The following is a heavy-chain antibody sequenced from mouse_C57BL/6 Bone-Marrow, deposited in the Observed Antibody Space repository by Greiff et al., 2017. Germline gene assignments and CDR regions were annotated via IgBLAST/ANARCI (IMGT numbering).Heavy chain of an antibody. J-gene: IGHJ2*01. Sequence: VQLQQPGAELVKPGASVKMSCKASGYTFTSYWITWVKPRPGQGLAWIGDIYPGSGSTNYNQKFKSKATLTVDTSSSTAYMQLSSLTSEDSAVSDCARDSTGPFDYWGKGTTLTVSS. CDR3: ARDSTGPFDY. D-gene: IGHD3-2*02. V-gene: IGHV1-55*01. CDR1: GYTFTSYW. CDR2: IYPGSGST.